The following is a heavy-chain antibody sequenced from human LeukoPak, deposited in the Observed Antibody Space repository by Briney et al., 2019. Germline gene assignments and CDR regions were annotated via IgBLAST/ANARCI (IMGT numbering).Heavy chain of an antibody. CDR3: AREQWRGDLDPYNWFDP. Sequence: PGGSLRLSCAASGFTFSSYGMHWVRQAPGKGLEWVAVIWYDGSNKYYADSVKGRFTISRDNSKNTLYLQMNSLRAEDTAVYYCAREQWRGDLDPYNWFDPWGQGTLVTVSS. CDR1: GFTFSSYG. D-gene: IGHD6-19*01. J-gene: IGHJ5*02. V-gene: IGHV3-33*01. CDR2: IWYDGSNK.